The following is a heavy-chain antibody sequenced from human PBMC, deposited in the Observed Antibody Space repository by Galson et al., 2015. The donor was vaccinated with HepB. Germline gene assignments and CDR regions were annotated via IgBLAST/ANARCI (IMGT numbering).Heavy chain of an antibody. CDR2: INSNSGDT. D-gene: IGHD5-18*01. CDR1: GYTFTGYY. CDR3: ARGRVDPADYRLGY. J-gene: IGHJ4*02. Sequence: SVKVSCKASGYTFTGYYMHWVRQAPGQGPEWMGCINSNSGDTDFAQKFQGRVTMTRDTSISTAYMELSGLRFDDTAVYYCARGRVDPADYRLGYWGQGTLVTVSS. V-gene: IGHV1-2*02.